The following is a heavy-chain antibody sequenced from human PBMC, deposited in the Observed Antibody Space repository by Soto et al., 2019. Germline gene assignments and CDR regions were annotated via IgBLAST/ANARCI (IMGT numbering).Heavy chain of an antibody. CDR3: ATPTCVHYWPTLDY. J-gene: IGHJ4*02. CDR1: GFTFSTYS. Sequence: EVQLLESAGDLARPGGSLRLSCAASGFTFSTYSMNWVRQAPGKGLEWVSYISSSSSTRFYADSVKGRFTVSTDNAKNSLYLQTNGLRDVETNVYSCATPTCVHYWPTLDYWPQSTLVTVSS. CDR2: ISSSSSTR. V-gene: IGHV3-48*02. D-gene: IGHD1-1*01.